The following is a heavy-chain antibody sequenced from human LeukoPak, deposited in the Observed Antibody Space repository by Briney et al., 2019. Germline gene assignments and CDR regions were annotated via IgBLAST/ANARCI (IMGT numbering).Heavy chain of an antibody. CDR1: GSTFSSYV. V-gene: IGHV3-33*01. CDR2: IWYDGSNK. CDR3: ARDPLYYYDSSGYYYAGGLDY. J-gene: IGHJ4*02. Sequence: GRALRLSCAASGSTFSSYVMHWVRQAPGKGLEGVAVIWYDGSNKYYADSVKGRFTISRDNSKNTLYLQMNSLRAEDTAVYYCARDPLYYYDSSGYYYAGGLDYWGQGTLVTVSS. D-gene: IGHD3-22*01.